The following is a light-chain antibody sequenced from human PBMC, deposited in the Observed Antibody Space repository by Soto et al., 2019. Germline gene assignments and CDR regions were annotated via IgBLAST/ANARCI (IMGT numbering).Light chain of an antibody. Sequence: EIVMTQSPATLSVSPGEIATLSCRASQSVSSNLAWYQQKPGQAPWLLIYDASTRATGIPARFSGYGSGADFTLIISRVEHEDSAVYYCQQYSISSTFGGGTKVDIK. CDR1: QSVSSN. J-gene: IGKJ4*01. CDR3: QQYSISST. V-gene: IGKV3-15*01. CDR2: DAS.